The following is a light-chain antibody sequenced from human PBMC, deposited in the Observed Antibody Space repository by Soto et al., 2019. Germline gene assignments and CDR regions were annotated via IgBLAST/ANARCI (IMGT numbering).Light chain of an antibody. CDR2: GTS. CDR3: QQYGTSPCT. J-gene: IGKJ2*02. CDR1: QSVTSNS. V-gene: IGKV3-20*01. Sequence: EIVLTQSPGTLSLSSGERATLSCRASQSVTSNSLAGYQQRPGQAPRLLIYGTSTRATGIPDRFSGSGSGTDFTLIISRLEPEDFAMYYCQQYGTSPCTFGQGTRLEIK.